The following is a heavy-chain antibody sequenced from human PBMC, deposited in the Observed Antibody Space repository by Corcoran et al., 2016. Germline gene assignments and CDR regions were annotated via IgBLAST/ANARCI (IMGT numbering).Heavy chain of an antibody. CDR2: IIPIFGTA. CDR3: ARSAYYSSGWYRVEFYFDY. J-gene: IGHJ4*02. Sequence: QVQLVQSGAEGKKPGSSVKVSCKASGVTFRSYAISWVRPAPGQGLEWMGGIIPIFGTANYAQKFQGRVTITADESTSTAYMELSSRRSEDTAVYYCARSAYYSSGWYRVEFYFDYWGQRTLVTVSS. CDR1: GVTFRSYA. V-gene: IGHV1-69*01. D-gene: IGHD6-19*01.